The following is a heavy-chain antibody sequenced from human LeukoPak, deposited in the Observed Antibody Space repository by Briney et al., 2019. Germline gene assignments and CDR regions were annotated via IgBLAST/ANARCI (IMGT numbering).Heavy chain of an antibody. Sequence: GGSLRLSCAASGFNFSSYSMNWVRQAPGKGLEWVSYISTSSRTIYYADSVKGRFTISRDNAKNSLFLQMNSLRAEDTAVYYCARDGYDFWSDYPTTLDYWGQGTLVTVSS. J-gene: IGHJ4*02. V-gene: IGHV3-48*01. D-gene: IGHD3-3*01. CDR3: ARDGYDFWSDYPTTLDY. CDR2: ISTSSRTI. CDR1: GFNFSSYS.